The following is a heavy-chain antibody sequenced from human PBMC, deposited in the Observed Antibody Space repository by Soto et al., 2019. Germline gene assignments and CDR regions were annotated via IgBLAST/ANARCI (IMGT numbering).Heavy chain of an antibody. J-gene: IGHJ5*02. CDR1: GDSSSGGDYF. CDR2: ISYSGST. V-gene: IGHV4-30-4*01. D-gene: IGHD2-2*01. Sequence: SETLSLTCAVSGDSSSGGDYFWSWIRQPPGKGLEWLGYISYSGSTYYNPSLKSRVTISRDTSRNQFSLRLHSVTAADTAVYYCARGFIVVQPTAMSWLDPWGPGTLVTVSS. CDR3: ARGFIVVQPTAMSWLDP.